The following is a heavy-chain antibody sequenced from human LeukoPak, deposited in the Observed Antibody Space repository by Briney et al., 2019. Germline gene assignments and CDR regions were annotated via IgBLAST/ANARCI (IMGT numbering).Heavy chain of an antibody. D-gene: IGHD3-10*01. J-gene: IGHJ3*02. V-gene: IGHV4-39*01. Sequence: SETLSLTCTVSGGSISSSSYYWGWIRQPPGKGLEWIGSIYYSGSTYYNPSLKSRVTISVDTSKNQFSLKLSSVTAEDTAVYYCARTTAMVRGVMDAFDIWGQGTMVTVSS. CDR1: GGSISSSSYY. CDR3: ARTTAMVRGVMDAFDI. CDR2: IYYSGST.